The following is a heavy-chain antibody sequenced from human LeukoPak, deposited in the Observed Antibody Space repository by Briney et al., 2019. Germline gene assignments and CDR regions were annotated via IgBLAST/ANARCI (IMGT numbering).Heavy chain of an antibody. V-gene: IGHV3-30-3*01. J-gene: IGHJ6*02. CDR2: ISYDGSNK. Sequence: GGSLRLSCAASGFTLSSYAMHWVRQAPGKGLEWVAVISYDGSNKYYADSVKGRFTISRDNSRNTLYLQMNSLRAEDTAVYYCARVGIAARPHYYYGMDVWGQGTTVTVSS. D-gene: IGHD6-6*01. CDR3: ARVGIAARPHYYYGMDV. CDR1: GFTLSSYA.